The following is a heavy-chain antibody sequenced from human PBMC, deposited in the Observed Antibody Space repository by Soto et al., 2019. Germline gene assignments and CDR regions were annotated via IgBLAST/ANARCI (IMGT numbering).Heavy chain of an antibody. J-gene: IGHJ4*02. CDR3: ARGSRDSYPGSRIFDF. CDR1: GFTFSDYY. Sequence: PGGSLRLSCAASGFTFSDYYMSWIRQAPGKGLEWVSYISSSDSIVSYADSVKGRFTISRDNAKNSLYLQMNSLRVEDSAVYYCARGSRDSYPGSRIFDFWGRGTLVTVSS. CDR2: ISSSDSIV. D-gene: IGHD3-10*01. V-gene: IGHV3-11*01.